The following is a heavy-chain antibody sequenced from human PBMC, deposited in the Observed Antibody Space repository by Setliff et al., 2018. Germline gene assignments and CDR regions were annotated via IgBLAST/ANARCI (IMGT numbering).Heavy chain of an antibody. Sequence: ASVKVSCKASGYTFSTYGIAWVRQAPGQGLEWMGWISPYNGYIIYAHKFQGRVTMTTGTSTGTADMELRNLRSDDTAVYYCTRDTNIVVVPPHRTAFDVWGQGTMVTVSS. CDR3: TRDTNIVVVPPHRTAFDV. V-gene: IGHV1-18*01. CDR1: GYTFSTYG. CDR2: ISPYNGYI. J-gene: IGHJ3*01. D-gene: IGHD2-2*01.